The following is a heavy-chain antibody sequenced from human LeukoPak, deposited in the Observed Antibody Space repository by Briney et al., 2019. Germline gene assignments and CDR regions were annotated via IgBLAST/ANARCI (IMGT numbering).Heavy chain of an antibody. D-gene: IGHD3-22*01. CDR1: GFAFSSYA. CDR2: VDGGGGRT. V-gene: IGHV3-23*01. Sequence: GGSLRLSCTASGFAFSSYAMSWVRQAPGVGLEWVSAVDGGGGRTWHADSVRGRFTISRDNSKNTLFMQMNSLRAEDTAVYYCAKDFYDSSGSRYDYWGQGTLVTVSS. CDR3: AKDFYDSSGSRYDY. J-gene: IGHJ4*02.